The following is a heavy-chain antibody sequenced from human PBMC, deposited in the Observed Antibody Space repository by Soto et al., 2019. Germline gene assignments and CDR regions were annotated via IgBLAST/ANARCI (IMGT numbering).Heavy chain of an antibody. CDR2: IYPGDSDT. Sequence: PGESLKISCKGSGYSFTSYWIGWVRQMPGKGLEWMGIIYPGDSDTRYSPSFQGRVTISADKSISTAYLQWSSLKASDTAMYYCARSLDFWSGYPLFDYWGQGTLVTVSS. D-gene: IGHD3-3*01. V-gene: IGHV5-51*01. J-gene: IGHJ4*02. CDR1: GYSFTSYW. CDR3: ARSLDFWSGYPLFDY.